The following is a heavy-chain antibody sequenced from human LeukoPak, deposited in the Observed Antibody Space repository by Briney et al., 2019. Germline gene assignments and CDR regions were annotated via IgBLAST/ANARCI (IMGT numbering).Heavy chain of an antibody. Sequence: SEALSLTCTVSGGSISSYYWSWIRQPPGKGLEWIGYIYYSGSTNYNPSLKSRVTISVDTSKNQFSLKLSSVAAADTAVYYCARSQGNILTGHFDYWGQGTLVTVSS. CDR1: GGSISSYY. V-gene: IGHV4-59*01. CDR3: ARSQGNILTGHFDY. J-gene: IGHJ4*02. D-gene: IGHD3-9*01. CDR2: IYYSGST.